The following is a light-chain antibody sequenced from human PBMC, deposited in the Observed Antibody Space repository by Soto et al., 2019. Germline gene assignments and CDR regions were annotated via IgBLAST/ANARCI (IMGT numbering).Light chain of an antibody. V-gene: IGKV3-11*01. CDR3: QQYDNWPLT. CDR1: QSVSSY. J-gene: IGKJ4*01. CDR2: DAS. Sequence: EFVLTQSPATLSLSPGERATLSCRASQSVSSYLAWYQQKPGQAPRLLIYDASNRATGIPARFSGTGSGTDFTLTISSLQSEDFAVYYCQQYDNWPLTFGGGTKVDIK.